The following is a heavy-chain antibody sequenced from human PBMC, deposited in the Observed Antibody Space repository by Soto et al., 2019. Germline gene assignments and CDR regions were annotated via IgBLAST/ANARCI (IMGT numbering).Heavy chain of an antibody. J-gene: IGHJ4*02. V-gene: IGHV3-21*01. CDR2: ISSSSSYI. CDR1: GFTFSSYS. Sequence: EVQLVESGGGLVKPGGSLRLSCAASGFTFSSYSMNWVRQAPGKGLEWVSSISSSSSYIYYADSVKGRFTISRDNAKNSLYLQMNSLRAEDTAVYYCARGIHCSGGSCVFEYWGQGTLVTVSS. D-gene: IGHD2-15*01. CDR3: ARGIHCSGGSCVFEY.